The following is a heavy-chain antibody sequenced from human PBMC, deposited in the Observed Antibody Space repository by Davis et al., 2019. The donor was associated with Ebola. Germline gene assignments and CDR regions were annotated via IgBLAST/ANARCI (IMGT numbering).Heavy chain of an antibody. CDR1: GFTFTGYY. J-gene: IGHJ4*02. CDR2: INPNSGDT. D-gene: IGHD6-25*01. V-gene: IGHV1-2*02. CDR3: ARDRSGTWFH. Sequence: ASVKVSCKASGFTFTGYYMHWVRQAPGQGLEWMGWINPNSGDTNYAQKFQGRVTMTRDTSISTAYMELSRLRSDDTAIYYCARDRSGTWFHWGQGTLVTVSS.